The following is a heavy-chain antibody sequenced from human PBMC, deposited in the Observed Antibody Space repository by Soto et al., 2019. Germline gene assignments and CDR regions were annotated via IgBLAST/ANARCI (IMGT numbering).Heavy chain of an antibody. CDR3: AREVIPAAIYGVWFDP. J-gene: IGHJ5*02. D-gene: IGHD2-2*02. Sequence: LRLSCETSGFTFGDYYMSWIHQAPGRGLEWVSLISSTGTTIYYADSVKGRFTISRDNVRSTPFLMMNNLRSADTAVYYCAREVIPAAIYGVWFDPWGQGTLVTVSS. CDR2: ISSTGTTI. V-gene: IGHV3-11*01. CDR1: GFTFGDYY.